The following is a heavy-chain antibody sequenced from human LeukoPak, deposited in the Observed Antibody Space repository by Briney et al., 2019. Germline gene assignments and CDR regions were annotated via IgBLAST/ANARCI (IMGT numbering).Heavy chain of an antibody. CDR1: GFTFSDYY. J-gene: IGHJ5*02. CDR3: ARETPSPPGSGYDP. V-gene: IGHV3-11*01. Sequence: PGGSLRLSCAASGFTFSDYYMSWIRQAPGKGLEWVSYISSSGSTIYYADSVKGRFTTSRDNAKNSLYLQMNSLRAEDTAVYYCARETPSPPGSGYDPWGQGTLVTVSS. D-gene: IGHD6-19*01. CDR2: ISSSGSTI.